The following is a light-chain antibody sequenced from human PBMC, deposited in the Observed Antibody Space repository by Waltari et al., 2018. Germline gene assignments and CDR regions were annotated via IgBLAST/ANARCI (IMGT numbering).Light chain of an antibody. CDR1: ESISSY. Sequence: DIQMTQSPSSLSASVGDRVTLTCRVSESISSYLNWYQQKPGKAPQLLIYAASNLQTGVPSRFSGSGSGTDFSLTITSLQPEDFATYYCQQSYSSPRTFGQGTKLEIK. CDR3: QQSYSSPRT. CDR2: AAS. J-gene: IGKJ2*01. V-gene: IGKV1-39*01.